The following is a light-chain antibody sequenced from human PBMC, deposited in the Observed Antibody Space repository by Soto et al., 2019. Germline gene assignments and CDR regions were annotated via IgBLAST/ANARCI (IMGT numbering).Light chain of an antibody. CDR3: LQYHSYPWT. CDR2: EAS. Sequence: DIQMTQSPSTLSASVGDRVTITCRASRSVNNWLAWYQQKPGKVTKLLIYEASSLESGVPSRFSGSGSGTEFTLTISSLQPDDFATYFCLQYHSYPWTFGQGTKVDFK. J-gene: IGKJ1*01. CDR1: RSVNNW. V-gene: IGKV1-5*03.